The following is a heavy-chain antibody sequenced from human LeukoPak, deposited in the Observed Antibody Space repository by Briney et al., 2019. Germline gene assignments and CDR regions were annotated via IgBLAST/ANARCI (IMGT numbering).Heavy chain of an antibody. CDR1: GFTFSDNG. J-gene: IGHJ5*02. D-gene: IGHD6-13*01. CDR3: ARDWPNRIAAAGIWFDP. Sequence: GGSLRLSCAASGFTFSDNGMRWVRQAPGKGLEWVAVVWYDGSNKFYADSVKGRFTISRDNSKNTVYLEMNSLRVEDTAVYYCARDWPNRIAAAGIWFDPWGQGTLVTVSS. V-gene: IGHV3-33*01. CDR2: VWYDGSNK.